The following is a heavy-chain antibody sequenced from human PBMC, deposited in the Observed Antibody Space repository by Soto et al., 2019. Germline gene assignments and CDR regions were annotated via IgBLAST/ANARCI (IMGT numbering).Heavy chain of an antibody. V-gene: IGHV5-51*01. D-gene: IGHD3-22*01. CDR3: ARKDKSGYFNWFDP. CDR2: IFPSDSDT. CDR1: GYNFTSSW. J-gene: IGHJ5*02. Sequence: PGESLKISCSTSGYNFTSSWIAWVRQMPGKGLEWMGIIFPSDSDTRYSPSFQGQVTISADRSTSTVFLQWASLKASDTAVYFCARKDKSGYFNWFDPWGQGTLVTVSS.